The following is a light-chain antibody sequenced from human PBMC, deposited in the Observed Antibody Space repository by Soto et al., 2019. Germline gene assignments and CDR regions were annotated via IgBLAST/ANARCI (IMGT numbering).Light chain of an antibody. Sequence: DIQMTQSPSSLSASVGDRVTITCRASESITYYLNWYQQRPGKAPKLLIYAASTLQSGVPSRFSGSGSGTDFTLTISCLQSEDFATYYCQQYYSYPITFGQGTRLEIK. CDR1: ESITYY. J-gene: IGKJ5*01. V-gene: IGKV1-39*01. CDR3: QQYYSYPIT. CDR2: AAS.